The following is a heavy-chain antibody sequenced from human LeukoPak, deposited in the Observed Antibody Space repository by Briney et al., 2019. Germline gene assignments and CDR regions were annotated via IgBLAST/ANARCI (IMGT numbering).Heavy chain of an antibody. CDR1: GGSISSYY. Sequence: PSETLSLTCTVSGGSISSYYWSWIRQPAGKGLEWIGRIYTSGSTNCNPSLKGRVTMSVDTSKNQFSLTLSSVTAADTAVYYCARAGQWLSPDYWGQGTLVTVSS. D-gene: IGHD6-19*01. V-gene: IGHV4-4*07. CDR2: IYTSGST. CDR3: ARAGQWLSPDY. J-gene: IGHJ4*02.